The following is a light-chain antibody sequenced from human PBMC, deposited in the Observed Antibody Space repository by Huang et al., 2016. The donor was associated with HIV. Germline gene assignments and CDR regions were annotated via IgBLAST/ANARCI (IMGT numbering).Light chain of an antibody. Sequence: EIVLTQSPVTLSLSPGERATLSCRASQRVGSYLAWYRQKPGQAPRLLIYNTSNRPTDIPARFSGSGSGTDFTLTISSLEPEDFAVYYCQHRSNWPPTFGGGTKVEIK. CDR2: NTS. CDR1: QRVGSY. CDR3: QHRSNWPPT. V-gene: IGKV3-11*01. J-gene: IGKJ4*01.